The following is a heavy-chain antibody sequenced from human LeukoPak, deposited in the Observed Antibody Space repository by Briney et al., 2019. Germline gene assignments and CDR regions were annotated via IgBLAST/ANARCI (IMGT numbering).Heavy chain of an antibody. J-gene: IGHJ4*02. CDR3: ARGAGYNYPYYSDY. Sequence: PGGSLRLSCAASGFTASSNYMNWVRQAPGKGLEWVSVIYGGGNIYYADSVKGRFTISRDNSKNTLYLQMNSLRAEDTAVYYCARGAGYNYPYYSDYWGQGTLVTVSS. V-gene: IGHV3-53*01. CDR2: IYGGGNI. D-gene: IGHD5-24*01. CDR1: GFTASSNY.